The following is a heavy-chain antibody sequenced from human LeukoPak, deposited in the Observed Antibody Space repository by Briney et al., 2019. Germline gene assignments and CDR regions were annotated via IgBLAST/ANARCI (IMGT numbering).Heavy chain of an antibody. D-gene: IGHD1-26*01. CDR3: ARELGSGSYSQ. J-gene: IGHJ4*02. Sequence: PSETLSLTCTVSGGSISSYYWSWIRQPPGKGLEWIGSIYYSGSTYHNPSLKSRVTISVDTSKNQFSLKLSSVTAADTAVYYCARELGSGSYSQWGQGTLVTVSS. CDR1: GGSISSYY. V-gene: IGHV4-59*12. CDR2: IYYSGST.